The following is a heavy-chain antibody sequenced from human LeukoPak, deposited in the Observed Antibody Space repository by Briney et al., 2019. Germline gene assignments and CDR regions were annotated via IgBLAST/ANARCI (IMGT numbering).Heavy chain of an antibody. Sequence: GGSLRLSCAASGFTFSSYAMSWVRQAPGKGLEWVSAISGSGGSTYYADSVKGRFTISGDNSKNTLYLQMNSLRAEDTAVYYCAKAQYSERGYFDYWGQGTLVTVSS. CDR1: GFTFSSYA. J-gene: IGHJ4*02. CDR2: ISGSGGST. D-gene: IGHD6-6*01. V-gene: IGHV3-23*01. CDR3: AKAQYSERGYFDY.